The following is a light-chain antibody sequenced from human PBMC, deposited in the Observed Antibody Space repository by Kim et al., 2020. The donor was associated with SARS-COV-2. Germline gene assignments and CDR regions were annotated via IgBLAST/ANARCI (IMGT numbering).Light chain of an antibody. J-gene: IGKJ2*01. V-gene: IGKV1-33*01. CDR3: QQYDNLPYT. Sequence: DIQMTQSPSSLSASVGDRVTITCQASQDIDNSLNWYQQKPGKAPNVLIYAASNLETGVPSRFSGSGSGTDFTFTISSLQPEDIATYYCQQYDNLPYTFGQGPKLEIK. CDR1: QDIDNS. CDR2: AAS.